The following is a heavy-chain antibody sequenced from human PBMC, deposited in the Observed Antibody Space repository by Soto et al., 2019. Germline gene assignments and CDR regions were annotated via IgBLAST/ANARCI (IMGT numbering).Heavy chain of an antibody. J-gene: IGHJ1*01. D-gene: IGHD3-16*01. V-gene: IGHV3-21*05. CDR2: IGTSSSFT. CDR3: TRDMWTYIGTCESNH. CDR1: GFMFSSHA. Sequence: GGSLRLSCAASGFMFSSHAMNWVRQAPGKGLEWVSYIGTSSSFTVYADSVRGRFTVSRDDAQNLLYLQMNSVRTEDAAVYYCTRDMWTYIGTCESNHSGQGTLVLVSA.